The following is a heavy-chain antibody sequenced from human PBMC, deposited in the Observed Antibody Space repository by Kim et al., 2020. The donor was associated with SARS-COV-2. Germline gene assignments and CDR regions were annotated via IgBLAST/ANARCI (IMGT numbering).Heavy chain of an antibody. V-gene: IGHV1-69*13. CDR2: IISILGIA. CDR1: GGTFHTFV. Sequence: SVKVSCKASGGTFHTFVVSWVRQAPGQGLEWMGGIISILGIANYAQRFQGRLTITADDSTTTAYMELSSLRSDDTALYYCARSTGDTHDSWGQGTLVTVSS. J-gene: IGHJ4*02. CDR3: ARSTGDTHDS. D-gene: IGHD7-27*01.